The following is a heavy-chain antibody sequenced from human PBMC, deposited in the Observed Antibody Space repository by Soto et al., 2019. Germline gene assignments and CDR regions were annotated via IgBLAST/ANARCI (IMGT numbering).Heavy chain of an antibody. CDR2: IKQDGSEK. D-gene: IGHD2-21*01. CDR3: ARACGGECYSVPHSFDY. J-gene: IGHJ4*02. V-gene: IGHV3-7*05. Sequence: GGSLRLSCAASGFTFSSYWMSWVRQAPGKGLEWVANIKQDGSEKYYVDSVKGRFTISRDNAKNSLYLQMNSLRAEDTAVYYCARACGGECYSVPHSFDYWGQGTLVTVSS. CDR1: GFTFSSYW.